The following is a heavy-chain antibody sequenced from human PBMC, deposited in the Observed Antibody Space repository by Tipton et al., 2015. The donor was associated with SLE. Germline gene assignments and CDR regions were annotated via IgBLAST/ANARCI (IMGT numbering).Heavy chain of an antibody. Sequence: TLSLTCAVSGYSISSGYYWGWIRQPPGKGLEWIGSIYHSGSTYYNPSLKSRVTISVDTSKNQFSLKLSSVTAADTAVYYCGGRAGGLYGFWSGYLGYYYYYGMDVLGQGTTVTVSS. D-gene: IGHD3-3*01. CDR2: IYHSGST. J-gene: IGHJ6*02. CDR1: GYSISSGYY. CDR3: GGRAGGLYGFWSGYLGYYYYYGMDV. V-gene: IGHV4-38-2*01.